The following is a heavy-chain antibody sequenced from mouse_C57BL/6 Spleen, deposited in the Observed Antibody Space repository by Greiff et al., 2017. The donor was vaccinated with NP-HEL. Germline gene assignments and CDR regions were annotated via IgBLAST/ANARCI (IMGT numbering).Heavy chain of an antibody. CDR2: ISYDGSN. J-gene: IGHJ2*01. CDR1: GYSITSGYY. D-gene: IGHD1-1*01. V-gene: IGHV3-6*01. Sequence: DVQLQESGPGLVKPSQSLSLTCSVTGYSITSGYYWNWIRQFPGNKLEWMGYISYDGSNNYNPSLKNRISITRDTSKNQFFLKLNSVTTEDTATYYCASFDYYGSSFPDYWGQGTTLTVSS. CDR3: ASFDYYGSSFPDY.